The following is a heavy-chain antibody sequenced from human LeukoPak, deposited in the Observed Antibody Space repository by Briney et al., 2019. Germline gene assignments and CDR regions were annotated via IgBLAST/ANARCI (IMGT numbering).Heavy chain of an antibody. D-gene: IGHD1-14*01. Sequence: SVKVSCKASGGTFSSYAISWVRQAPGQGLEWMGGIIPIFGTANYAQKFQGRVTITADESTSTAYMELSSLRSEDTAVYYCARVGPPGGSFDPWGQGTLVTVSS. J-gene: IGHJ5*02. V-gene: IGHV1-69*01. CDR2: IIPIFGTA. CDR1: GGTFSSYA. CDR3: ARVGPPGGSFDP.